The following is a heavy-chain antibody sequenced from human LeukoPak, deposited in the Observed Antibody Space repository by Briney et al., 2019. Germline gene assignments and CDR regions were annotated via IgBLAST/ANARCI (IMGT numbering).Heavy chain of an antibody. CDR3: ARDGYNPYYYYYYMDV. CDR2: INHSGST. J-gene: IGHJ6*03. V-gene: IGHV4-34*01. CDR1: GGSFIGYY. Sequence: PSETLSLTCAVYGGSFIGYYWSWIRQPPGKGLEWIGEINHSGSTNYNPSLKSRVTISVDTSKNQFSLKLSSVTAADTAVYYCARDGYNPYYYYYYMDVWGKGTTVTVSS. D-gene: IGHD5-24*01.